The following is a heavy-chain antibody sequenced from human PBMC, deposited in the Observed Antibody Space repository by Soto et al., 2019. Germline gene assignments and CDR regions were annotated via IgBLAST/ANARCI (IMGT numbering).Heavy chain of an antibody. J-gene: IGHJ5*02. D-gene: IGHD6-13*01. CDR2: IIPAFRKA. Sequence: QVQLVQSGAEVKKPGSSVKVSCKASGGTFSSYSISWVRQAPGQGLEWMGGIIPAFRKANYAQKFQGRVTITADESTSTAYMELSSLRSEDTAVYYCARDRGIAAAGSGGNWLDPWGQGTLVTVSS. V-gene: IGHV1-69*01. CDR3: ARDRGIAAAGSGGNWLDP. CDR1: GGTFSSYS.